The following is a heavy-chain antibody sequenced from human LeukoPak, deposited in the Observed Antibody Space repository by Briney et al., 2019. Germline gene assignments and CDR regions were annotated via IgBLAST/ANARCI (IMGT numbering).Heavy chain of an antibody. V-gene: IGHV4-59*01. CDR3: ARVGLDDYGDYGEPGYFDY. CDR1: GGSISSYY. CDR2: IYYSGST. D-gene: IGHD4-17*01. J-gene: IGHJ4*02. Sequence: SETLSLTCTVSGGSISSYYWSWIRQPPGKGLEWIGYIYYSGSTNYNPSLKSRVTISVDTSKNQFSLKLSSVTAADTAVYYCARVGLDDYGDYGEPGYFDYWGQGTLVTVS.